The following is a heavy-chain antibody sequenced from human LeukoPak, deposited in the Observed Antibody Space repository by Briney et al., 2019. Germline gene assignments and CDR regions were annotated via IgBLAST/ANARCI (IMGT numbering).Heavy chain of an antibody. CDR3: ARTSGDYGGNALYFDY. CDR2: IYPGDSDT. D-gene: IGHD4-23*01. J-gene: IGHJ4*02. V-gene: IGHV5-51*01. CDR1: GYSFTSYW. Sequence: GESRKISCNGSGYSFTSYWIGWVRQMPGKGLEWMAFIYPGDSDTRYSPSVQGQVTTSVDKSTSTAYLQWSSLKASDTAMYYCARTSGDYGGNALYFDYWGQGTLVTVSS.